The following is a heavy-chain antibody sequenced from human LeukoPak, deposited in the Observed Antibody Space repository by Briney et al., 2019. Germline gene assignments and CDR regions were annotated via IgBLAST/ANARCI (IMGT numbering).Heavy chain of an antibody. D-gene: IGHD3-10*01. Sequence: GGSLRLSCAASGFTFSSYGIHWVRQSPDKGLEWVALISFDGNNKFYADSVKGRFTLSRDNSKNTLYLQMNSLRTEDTAVYYCARGSMVRGGFFDYWGQGTLVTVSS. V-gene: IGHV3-30*03. J-gene: IGHJ4*02. CDR3: ARGSMVRGGFFDY. CDR1: GFTFSSYG. CDR2: ISFDGNNK.